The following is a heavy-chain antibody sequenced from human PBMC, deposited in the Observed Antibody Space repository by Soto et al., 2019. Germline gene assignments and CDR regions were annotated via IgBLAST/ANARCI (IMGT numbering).Heavy chain of an antibody. CDR1: GGSTSSSSYY. V-gene: IGHV4-39*01. CDR3: ARHKAYGDFMDTGDY. CDR2: IYYSGST. J-gene: IGHJ4*02. Sequence: QLQLQESGPGLVKPSEALSLTCTVSGGSTSSSSYYWGWIRQPPGKGLEWIGSIYYSGSTYYNPSLKSRVTISVDTSKNQFSLKLSSVTAADTAVYYFARHKAYGDFMDTGDYWGQGTLVTVSS. D-gene: IGHD4-17*01.